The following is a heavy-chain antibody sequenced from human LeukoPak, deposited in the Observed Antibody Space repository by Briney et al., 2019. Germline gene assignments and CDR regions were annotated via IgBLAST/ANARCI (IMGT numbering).Heavy chain of an antibody. CDR1: GYAFTGYY. V-gene: IGHV1-2*02. D-gene: IGHD6-13*01. Sequence: ASVKVSCKASGYAFTGYYMHWVRQAPGQGLEWMGWINPNSGGTNYAQKFQGRVTMTRDTSISTAYMELSRLRSDDTAVYYCARDRDSSSPFDYWGQGTLVTVSS. J-gene: IGHJ4*02. CDR2: INPNSGGT. CDR3: ARDRDSSSPFDY.